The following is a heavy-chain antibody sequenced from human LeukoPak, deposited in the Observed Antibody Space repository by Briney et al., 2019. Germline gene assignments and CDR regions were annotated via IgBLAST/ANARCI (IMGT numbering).Heavy chain of an antibody. CDR1: GFTFSSYG. V-gene: IGHV4-34*01. CDR2: INHGGTP. J-gene: IGHJ4*02. CDR3: ASRKLRYFDWSLEGYYFDY. Sequence: GSLRLSCAASGFTFSSYGMHWVRQPPGKGLEWIGEINHGGTPNYNPSLKSRVTISVDTSKNQFSLKLTSVTAADTAVYYCASRKLRYFDWSLEGYYFDYWGQGTLVTVSS. D-gene: IGHD3-9*01.